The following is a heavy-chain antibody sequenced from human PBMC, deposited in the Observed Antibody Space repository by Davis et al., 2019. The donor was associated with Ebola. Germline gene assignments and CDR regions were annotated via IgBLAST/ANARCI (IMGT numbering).Heavy chain of an antibody. V-gene: IGHV1-2*06. J-gene: IGHJ4*02. CDR1: GYTFAAHY. D-gene: IGHD2-15*01. CDR3: AREKYCSGGSCYGYYFDY. Sequence: ASVKVSCKASGYTFAAHYIHWVRQAPGQGLEWMGRINPNFGGKIYAQKFQDRVTMTIDTSISTAYMELDRLRSDDTAVYYCAREKYCSGGSCYGYYFDYWGQGTLVTVSS. CDR2: INPNFGGK.